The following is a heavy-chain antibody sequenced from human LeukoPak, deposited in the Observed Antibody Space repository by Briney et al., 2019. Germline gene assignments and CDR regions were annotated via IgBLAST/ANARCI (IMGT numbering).Heavy chain of an antibody. Sequence: GGSLRLCCAASGFTFSSYWMSWVRQAPGKGLEWVANIKQDGNEKYYVDSVKGRFTLSRDNAKNSLYLQMNSLRAEDTAVYYCARARVVTKWIDYWGQGTLVTVSS. CDR1: GFTFSSYW. J-gene: IGHJ4*02. CDR3: ARARVVTKWIDY. CDR2: IKQDGNEK. V-gene: IGHV3-7*03. D-gene: IGHD2-21*02.